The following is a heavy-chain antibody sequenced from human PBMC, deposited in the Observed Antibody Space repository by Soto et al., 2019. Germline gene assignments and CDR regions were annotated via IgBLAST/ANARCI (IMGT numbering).Heavy chain of an antibody. CDR1: GGSISSYY. Sequence: QVQLQESGPGLVKPSETLSLTCTVSGGSISSYYWSWIRQPPGKGREWIGYIYYSGSTNYNPSLKSRDAITVDTAKNQFSLKLSAVTAADTAVYYCARARIRIFGVVTRYWYFDLWGRGTLVTVSS. D-gene: IGHD3-3*01. J-gene: IGHJ2*01. CDR2: IYYSGST. V-gene: IGHV4-59*01. CDR3: ARARIRIFGVVTRYWYFDL.